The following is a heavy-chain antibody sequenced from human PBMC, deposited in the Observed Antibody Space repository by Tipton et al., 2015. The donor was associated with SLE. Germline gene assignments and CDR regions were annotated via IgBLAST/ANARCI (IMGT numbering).Heavy chain of an antibody. Sequence: TLSLTCTVSGGSISSYYWSWIRQPAGKGLEWIGRIYTSGSTNYNPSLKSRVTMSVDTSKNQFSLKPSSVTAADTAVYYCARGKYSGSLFDYWGQGTLVTVSS. J-gene: IGHJ4*02. CDR1: GGSISSYY. V-gene: IGHV4-4*07. D-gene: IGHD1-26*01. CDR2: IYTSGST. CDR3: ARGKYSGSLFDY.